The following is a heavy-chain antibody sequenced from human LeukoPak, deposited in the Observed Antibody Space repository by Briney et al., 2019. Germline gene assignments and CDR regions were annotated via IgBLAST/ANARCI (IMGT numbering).Heavy chain of an antibody. Sequence: SETLSLTCSVSGASINSYYWSWIRQPPGKGLEWIGNIYYNRSTTYHPSLKSRVTISVDTSTNQFSLKLTSVTAADTALYYCARYVAAAENWFDPWGQGTLVTVSS. J-gene: IGHJ5*02. V-gene: IGHV4-59*01. CDR2: IYYNRST. CDR3: ARYVAAAENWFDP. D-gene: IGHD6-13*01. CDR1: GASINSYY.